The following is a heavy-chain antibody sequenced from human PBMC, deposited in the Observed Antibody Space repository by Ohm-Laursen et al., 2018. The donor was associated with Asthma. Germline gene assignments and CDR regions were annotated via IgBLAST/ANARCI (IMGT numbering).Heavy chain of an antibody. Sequence: TLSLTCTVSGGSISSYYWSWIRQPPGKGLEWIGYIYYSGSTNYNPSLKSRVTISVDTSKNQFSLKLSSVTAADTAVYYCASLSKYSSSWYFGYWGQGTLVTVSS. CDR1: GGSISSYY. CDR2: IYYSGST. CDR3: ASLSKYSSSWYFGY. D-gene: IGHD6-13*01. J-gene: IGHJ4*02. V-gene: IGHV4-59*01.